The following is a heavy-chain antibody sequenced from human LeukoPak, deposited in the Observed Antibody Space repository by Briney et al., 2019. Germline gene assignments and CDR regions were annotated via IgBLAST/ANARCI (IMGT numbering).Heavy chain of an antibody. V-gene: IGHV4-34*01. D-gene: IGHD6-13*01. CDR1: GGSISSYY. J-gene: IGHJ4*02. Sequence: PSETLSLTCTVSGGSISSYYWSWIRQPPGKGLEWIGEINHSGSTNYNPSLKSRVTISVDTSKNQFSLKLSSVTATDTAVCYCARAKGYSSSWYFDYWGQGTLVTVSS. CDR3: ARAKGYSSSWYFDY. CDR2: INHSGST.